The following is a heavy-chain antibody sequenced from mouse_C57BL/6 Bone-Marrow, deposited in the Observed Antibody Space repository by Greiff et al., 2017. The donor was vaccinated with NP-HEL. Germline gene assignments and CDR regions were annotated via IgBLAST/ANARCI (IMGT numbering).Heavy chain of an antibody. CDR2: IYPGSGNT. V-gene: IGHV1-76*01. D-gene: IGHD1-1*01. J-gene: IGHJ2*01. Sequence: VKLMESGAELVRPGASVKLSCKASGYTFTDYYINWVKQRPGQGLEWIARIYPGSGNTYYNEKFKGKATLTAEKSSSTAYMQLSSLTSEDSAVYFCARGRGSSYYFDYWGQGTTLTVSS. CDR3: ARGRGSSYYFDY. CDR1: GYTFTDYY.